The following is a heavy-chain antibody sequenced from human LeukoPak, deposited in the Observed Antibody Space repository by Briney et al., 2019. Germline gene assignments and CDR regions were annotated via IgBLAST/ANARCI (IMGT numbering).Heavy chain of an antibody. CDR2: IYPDDSDT. CDR3: ARDVRNSYGFGY. D-gene: IGHD5-18*01. V-gene: IGHV5-51*01. Sequence: GESLKISCKASGYDFTTYWIGWVRQMPGKGLEWMGIIYPDDSDTRYSPSFQGQVTISADKSISTAYLQWSILKASDTAIYYCARDVRNSYGFGYWGQGTLVTVSS. CDR1: GYDFTTYW. J-gene: IGHJ4*02.